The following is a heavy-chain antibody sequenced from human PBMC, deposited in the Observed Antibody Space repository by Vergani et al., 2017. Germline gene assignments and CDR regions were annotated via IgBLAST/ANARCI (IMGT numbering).Heavy chain of an antibody. CDR1: GASSSSSTYY. Sequence: QLQLQESGPGLVKASETLSLTCTVSGASSSSSTYYWGLIRQSPGKGLEWIGTIYSSGTTYYNPSLKSRLTISVDTSKNQFSLKLSSVTAADTAVYYCARQGEGGRAFNIWGQGTMVTVSS. J-gene: IGHJ3*02. CDR3: ARQGEGGRAFNI. D-gene: IGHD3-16*01. CDR2: IYSSGTT. V-gene: IGHV4-39*01.